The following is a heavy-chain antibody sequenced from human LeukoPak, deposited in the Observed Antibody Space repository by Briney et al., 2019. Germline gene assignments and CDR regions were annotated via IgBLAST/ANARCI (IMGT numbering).Heavy chain of an antibody. CDR2: ISSDGDKQ. D-gene: IGHD2-2*01. CDR1: GFTFTNYA. V-gene: IGHV3-30-3*01. Sequence: PGRSLRLSCAASGFTFTNYAMHWVRQTPGEGLEWVAAISSDGDKQFYADSVKGRFTISRDNSKNALYLQMNSLRAEDTAVYYCAKDPGLYCSSTSCRTVSYYYYMDVWGKGTTVTVSS. CDR3: AKDPGLYCSSTSCRTVSYYYYMDV. J-gene: IGHJ6*03.